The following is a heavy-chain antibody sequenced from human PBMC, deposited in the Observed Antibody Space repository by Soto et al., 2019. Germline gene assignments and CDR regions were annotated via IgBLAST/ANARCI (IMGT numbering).Heavy chain of an antibody. CDR1: GYTFTSYG. CDR2: ISAYNGNT. D-gene: IGHD2-15*01. J-gene: IGHJ3*02. V-gene: IGHV1-18*01. CDR3: ARRGDIVVVVAARSDAFDI. Sequence: ASVKVSCNASGYTFTSYGISWVRQAPGQGLEWMGWISAYNGNTNYAQKLQGRVTMTTDTSTSAAYMELRSLRSDDTAVYYCARRGDIVVVVAARSDAFDIWGQGTMVTVSS.